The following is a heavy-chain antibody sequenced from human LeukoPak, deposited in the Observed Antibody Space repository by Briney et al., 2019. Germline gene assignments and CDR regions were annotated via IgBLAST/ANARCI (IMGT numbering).Heavy chain of an antibody. CDR1: GFTFSSYE. J-gene: IGHJ3*02. D-gene: IGHD3-9*01. Sequence: GGSLRLSCTASGFTFSSYEMNWVRQAPGKGLEWVSYISSSGSTIYYADSVKGRFTISRDNARKSLYLQMNSLRAEDTAVYYCARELRTPYDILGRGNAFDIWGQGTMVTVSS. CDR2: ISSSGSTI. V-gene: IGHV3-48*03. CDR3: ARELRTPYDILGRGNAFDI.